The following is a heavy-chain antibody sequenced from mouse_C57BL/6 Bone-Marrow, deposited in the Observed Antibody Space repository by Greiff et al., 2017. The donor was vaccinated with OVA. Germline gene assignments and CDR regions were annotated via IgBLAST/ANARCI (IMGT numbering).Heavy chain of an antibody. J-gene: IGHJ3*01. V-gene: IGHV1-7*01. Sequence: VQLQQSGAELAKPGDSVKLSCKASGYTFTSYWMHWVKQRPGKGLEWIGYINPSSGYTKYNQKFKDKATLTADKSSSPAYMQLSILTYEDSAVYYCVYPFAYWGQGTLGTVSA. CDR2: INPSSGYT. D-gene: IGHD2-1*01. CDR1: GYTFTSYW. CDR3: VYPFAY.